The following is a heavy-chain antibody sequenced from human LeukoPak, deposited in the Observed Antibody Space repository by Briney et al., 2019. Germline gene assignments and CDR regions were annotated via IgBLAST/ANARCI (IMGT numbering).Heavy chain of an antibody. CDR3: ARDGTAGTSLYNWFDP. V-gene: IGHV1-69*01. D-gene: IGHD2-2*01. J-gene: IGHJ5*02. CDR1: GGTFSSYA. CDR2: IIPTFGTA. Sequence: ASVKVSCKASGGTFSSYAISWVRQAPGQGLEWMGGIIPTFGTANYAQKFQGRVTITADESTSTAYMGLSSLRSEDTAVYYCARDGTAGTSLYNWFDPWGQGTLVTVSS.